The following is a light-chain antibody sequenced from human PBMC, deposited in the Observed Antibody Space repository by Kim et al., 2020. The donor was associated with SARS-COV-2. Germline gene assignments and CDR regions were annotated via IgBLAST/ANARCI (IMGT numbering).Light chain of an antibody. V-gene: IGLV2-14*03. CDR1: SSDVGAYKY. CDR3: SSYTTRSTVI. Sequence: GQSIAISCTGTSSDVGAYKYVSWYQQHPGKAPKLVIYDVSKWPSGVSNRFSGSKSGNTASLTISGLQTDDEADYYCSSYTTRSTVIFGGGTQLTVL. CDR2: DVS. J-gene: IGLJ2*01.